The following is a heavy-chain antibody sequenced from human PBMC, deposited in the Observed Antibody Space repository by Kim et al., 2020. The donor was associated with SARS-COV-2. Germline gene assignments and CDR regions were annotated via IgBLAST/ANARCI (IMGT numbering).Heavy chain of an antibody. CDR1: GFTFSSYW. D-gene: IGHD3-10*01. CDR2: IKLDGSEK. V-gene: IGHV3-7*01. Sequence: GGSLRLSCAXSGFTFSSYWMTWVRQAPGKGLEWVANIKLDGSEKSYVDSVKGRFTISRDNTKNSLYLQMNSLRAEDTAVYYCARERWFGELLSSGITSYYHCGLDVWGQGNTVSVSS. J-gene: IGHJ6*02. CDR3: ARERWFGELLSSGITSYYHCGLDV.